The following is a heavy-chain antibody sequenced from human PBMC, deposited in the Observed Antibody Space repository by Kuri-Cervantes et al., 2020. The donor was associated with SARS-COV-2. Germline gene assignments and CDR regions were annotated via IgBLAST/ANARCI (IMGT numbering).Heavy chain of an antibody. D-gene: IGHD3-22*01. CDR2: ITGGSNII. CDR3: AKEDPNYYDSSGYYSPGGS. J-gene: IGHJ4*02. Sequence: GESLKISCRASGFTFSIYSMNWVRQAPGRGLEWVSYITGGSNIIYYADSVKGRFTISRDNSKNTLYLQMNSLRAEDTAVYYCAKEDPNYYDSSGYYSPGGSWGQGTLVTVSS. CDR1: GFTFSIYS. V-gene: IGHV3-48*01.